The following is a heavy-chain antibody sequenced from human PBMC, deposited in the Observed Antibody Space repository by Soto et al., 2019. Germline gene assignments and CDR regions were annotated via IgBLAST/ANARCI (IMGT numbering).Heavy chain of an antibody. CDR3: ARAPIYDSSGYRDY. V-gene: IGHV1-69*13. D-gene: IGHD3-22*01. CDR1: ACTVSSHA. CDR2: IIPLFGTA. J-gene: IGHJ4*02. Sequence: SAVKVSGTASACTVSSHAISWVRQAPGQGLEWMGGIIPLFGTANYAQKFQGRVTITADESTSTAYMELSSLRSEETAVYYCARAPIYDSSGYRDYWGQGTLVTVYS.